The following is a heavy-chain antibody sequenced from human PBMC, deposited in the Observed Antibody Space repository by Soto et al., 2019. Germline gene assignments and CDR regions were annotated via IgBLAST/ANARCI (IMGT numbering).Heavy chain of an antibody. CDR2: ISAYNGNT. V-gene: IGHV1-18*01. CDR3: ARSLMIRYFDWLSQKYYYYGMDV. Sequence: ASVKVSCKASGYTFTSYGISWVRQAPGQGLEWMGWISAYNGNTNYAQKLQGRVTMTTDTSTSTAYMELRSLRSDDTAVYYCARSLMIRYFDWLSQKYYYYGMDVWGQGTTVTVSS. D-gene: IGHD3-9*01. J-gene: IGHJ6*02. CDR1: GYTFTSYG.